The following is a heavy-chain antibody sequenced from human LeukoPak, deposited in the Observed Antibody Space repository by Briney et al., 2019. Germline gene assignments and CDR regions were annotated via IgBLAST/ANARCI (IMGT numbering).Heavy chain of an antibody. CDR1: GESFSGHY. Sequence: SETLSLTCAVYGESFSGHYWTWIRQPPGWGLDWIGEINHSGSTTSNPSLNNRVTISVDTSKNQFSLKLTSVTAADTAVYYCARPRYGSGSLDSWGQGTLVTVSS. J-gene: IGHJ4*02. V-gene: IGHV4-34*01. CDR2: INHSGST. D-gene: IGHD3-10*01. CDR3: ARPRYGSGSLDS.